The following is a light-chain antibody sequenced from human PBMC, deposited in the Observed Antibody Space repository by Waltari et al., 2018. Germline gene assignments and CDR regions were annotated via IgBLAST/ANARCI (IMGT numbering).Light chain of an antibody. CDR3: SSYTSIIPPFL. V-gene: IGLV2-14*01. J-gene: IGLJ1*01. CDR1: SSALGGYSF. Sequence: QSALTQPASVSGSPGQSITISCTSSSSALGGYSFVPWYQQPPGKAPKLKIYDVSHRPSGVSNRFSGSKSGNTASLTISGLQPEDEADYYCSSYTSIIPPFLFGTGTKVTVL. CDR2: DVS.